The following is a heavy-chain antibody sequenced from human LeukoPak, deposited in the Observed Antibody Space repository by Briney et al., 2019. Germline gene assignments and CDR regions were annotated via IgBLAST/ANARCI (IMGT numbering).Heavy chain of an antibody. Sequence: GGSLRLSCAVSGFTLSDHNMDWVRHAPGKGLEWVGRTTNRAHSYTTEYAASVKGRSTISRDDSKNSLYLQMNSLKTEDTAVYYCARAPSGLDYWGQGILVTVSS. J-gene: IGHJ4*02. CDR1: GFTLSDHN. CDR3: ARAPSGLDY. V-gene: IGHV3-72*01. CDR2: TTNRAHSYTT. D-gene: IGHD2-15*01.